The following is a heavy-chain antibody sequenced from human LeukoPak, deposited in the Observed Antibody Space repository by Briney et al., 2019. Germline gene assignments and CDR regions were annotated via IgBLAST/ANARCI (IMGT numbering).Heavy chain of an antibody. CDR3: ARVAGYCDSTSNCYSDY. J-gene: IGHJ4*02. V-gene: IGHV3-21*01. CDR1: GFTFSIYT. D-gene: IGHD2-2*01. CDR2: ISSSSSSI. Sequence: PGGSLRLSCVASGFTFSIYTMNWVRQAPGKGLEWLSSISSSSSSIYNADSVRGRFTISRDNAKNSLYLQMNSLRAEDTAVYYCARVAGYCDSTSNCYSDYWGQGTLVTVSS.